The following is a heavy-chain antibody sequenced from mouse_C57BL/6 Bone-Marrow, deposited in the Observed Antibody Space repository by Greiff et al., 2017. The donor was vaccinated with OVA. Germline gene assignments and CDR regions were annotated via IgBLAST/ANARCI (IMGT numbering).Heavy chain of an antibody. J-gene: IGHJ2*01. Sequence: EVKVEESGGGLVQPGGSLKLSCAASGFTFSDYYMYWVRQTPEKRLEWVAYISNGGGSTYYPDTVKGRFTISRDNAKNTLYLQMSRLKSEDTAMYYCAISLTGKGGFDYWGQGTTLTVSS. CDR2: ISNGGGST. D-gene: IGHD4-1*01. CDR3: AISLTGKGGFDY. CDR1: GFTFSDYY. V-gene: IGHV5-12*01.